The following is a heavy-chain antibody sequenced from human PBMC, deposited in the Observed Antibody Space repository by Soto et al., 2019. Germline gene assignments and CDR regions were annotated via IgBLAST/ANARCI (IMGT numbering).Heavy chain of an antibody. CDR1: GGSVSSNSCS. Sequence: SETLSLTCTVSGGSVSSNSCSWGWIRQSPGKGLEWIGTIYSSENTYYNPSLLSRVTISVDTSKNEFSLRLSSVTAADTAVYYCARLNGYCVSTNCHGYYGMDVRGQGTTVTVSS. D-gene: IGHD2-2*03. V-gene: IGHV4-39*01. CDR3: ARLNGYCVSTNCHGYYGMDV. CDR2: IYSSENT. J-gene: IGHJ6*02.